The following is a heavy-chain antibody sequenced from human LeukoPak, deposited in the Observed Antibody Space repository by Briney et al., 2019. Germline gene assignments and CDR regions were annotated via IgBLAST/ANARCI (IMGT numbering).Heavy chain of an antibody. Sequence: PSETLSLTCAVYGGSFSGYYWSWIRQPPGKGLEWIGETNHSGSTNYNPSLKSRVTISVDTSKNQFSLKLSSVTAADTAVYYCARGRSWIQLWYPFDYWGQGTLVTVSS. J-gene: IGHJ4*02. CDR1: GGSFSGYY. CDR2: TNHSGST. D-gene: IGHD5-18*01. V-gene: IGHV4-34*01. CDR3: ARGRSWIQLWYPFDY.